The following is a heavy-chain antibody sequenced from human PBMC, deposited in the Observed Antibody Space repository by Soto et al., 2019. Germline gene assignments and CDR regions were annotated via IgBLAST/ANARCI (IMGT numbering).Heavy chain of an antibody. CDR2: ISAYNGNT. CDR3: ARDPRDIVVVVAATDSHWFAS. V-gene: IGHV1-18*01. CDR1: GYTFTSYG. Sequence: ASVKVSCKASGYTFTSYGISWVRQAPGQGLEWMGWISAYNGNTNYAQKLQGRVTMTTDTSTSTAYMELRSLRSDDTAVYYCARDPRDIVVVVAATDSHWFASWGQGTLVTVSS. J-gene: IGHJ5*01. D-gene: IGHD2-15*01.